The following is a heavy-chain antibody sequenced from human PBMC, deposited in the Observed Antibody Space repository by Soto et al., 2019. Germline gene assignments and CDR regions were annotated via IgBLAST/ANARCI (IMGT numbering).Heavy chain of an antibody. V-gene: IGHV1-69*01. J-gene: IGHJ6*04. CDR2: VIPLFDTA. D-gene: IGHD5-18*01. CDR1: GGIFTNNA. Sequence: QVQVVQSGAEVKKPGSSVKVSCKGSGGIFTNNAISWVLQAPGQGLEWLGGVIPLFDTAYYAQIFRGRLRISADGATTPAYLELSGVTSADATVYFCASGGHNDGYNFYHGMDAWGEGAPVTVSA. CDR3: ASGGHNDGYNFYHGMDA.